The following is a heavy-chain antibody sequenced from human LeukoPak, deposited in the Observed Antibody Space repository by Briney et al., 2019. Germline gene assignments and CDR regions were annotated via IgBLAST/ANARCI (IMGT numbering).Heavy chain of an antibody. Sequence: SETLSLTCAVSGGSINNNHYYWGWIRQPPGKGLEWIGSIYYSGGTYYNPSLKSRVTISVDTSENHFSLKLSSVTAADTAVYYCARDGGYSNPYYYYYYYMDFWGKGTTVTVSS. CDR3: ARDGGYSNPYYYYYYYMDF. V-gene: IGHV4-39*07. CDR2: IYYSGGT. J-gene: IGHJ6*03. D-gene: IGHD4-11*01. CDR1: GGSINNNHYY.